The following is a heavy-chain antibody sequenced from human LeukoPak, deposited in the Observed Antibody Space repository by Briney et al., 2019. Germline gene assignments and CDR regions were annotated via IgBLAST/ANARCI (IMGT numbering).Heavy chain of an antibody. CDR3: ASGYRSDS. J-gene: IGHJ4*02. CDR1: GFTFSSYW. Sequence: GGSLRLSCAASGFTFSSYWMHWVRQAPGKGLVWVSRINNDGSITDYADSVKGRFTISRDDAKNTLYLQMNSLRAEDSALYYCASGYRSDSWGQGTLVTVSS. V-gene: IGHV3-74*01. CDR2: INNDGSIT. D-gene: IGHD3-16*02.